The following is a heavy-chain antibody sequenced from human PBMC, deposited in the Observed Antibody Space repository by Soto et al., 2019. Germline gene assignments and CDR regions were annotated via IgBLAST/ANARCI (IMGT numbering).Heavy chain of an antibody. V-gene: IGHV4-30-2*05. CDR1: GGSISSGGYS. CDR2: IYHSGSA. D-gene: IGHD3-10*01. J-gene: IGHJ4*02. Sequence: SETLSLTCAVSGGSISSGGYSWSWIRQPPGKGLEWIGYIYHSGSAYYNPSLKSRVTISVDTSKNQFSLKLSSVTAADTAVYYCARYYGSGSYQNRNFDYWGQGTLVTVSS. CDR3: ARYYGSGSYQNRNFDY.